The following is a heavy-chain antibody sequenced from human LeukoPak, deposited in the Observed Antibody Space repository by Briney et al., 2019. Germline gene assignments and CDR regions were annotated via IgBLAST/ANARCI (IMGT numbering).Heavy chain of an antibody. D-gene: IGHD6-13*01. CDR3: ARLVKQQLGKYGMDV. CDR2: IYYSGST. J-gene: IGHJ6*02. V-gene: IGHV4-59*08. Sequence: PSETLSLTCTVSGGSISSYYWSWIRQPPGKGLEWIGYIYYSGSTNYNPSLKSRVTISVDTSKNQFSLKLSSVTAADTAVYYCARLVKQQLGKYGMDVWGQGTTVTVSS. CDR1: GGSISSYY.